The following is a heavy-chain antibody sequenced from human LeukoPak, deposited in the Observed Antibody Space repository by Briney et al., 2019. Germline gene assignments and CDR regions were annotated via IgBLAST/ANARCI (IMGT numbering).Heavy chain of an antibody. CDR2: IIPIFGTA. Sequence: SVKVSCKASGGTFSSYAISWVRQAPGQGLEWMGGIIPIFGTANYAQKFQGRVTITTDESTSTAYMELSSLRSEDTAVYYCARGGYSSSHGDYWGQGTLVTVSS. J-gene: IGHJ4*02. CDR1: GGTFSSYA. V-gene: IGHV1-69*05. CDR3: ARGGYSSSHGDY. D-gene: IGHD6-13*01.